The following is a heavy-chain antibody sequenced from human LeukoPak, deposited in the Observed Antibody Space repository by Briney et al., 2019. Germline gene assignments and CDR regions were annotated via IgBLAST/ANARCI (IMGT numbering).Heavy chain of an antibody. J-gene: IGHJ6*03. CDR2: IIPIFGTA. Sequence: ASVKVSCKASGGTFSSYAISWVRQAPGQGLEWMGGIIPIFGTANYAQKFQGRVTITTGESTSTAYMELSSLRSEDTAVYYCARGYGDYESYYYYYYYMDVWGKGTTVTVSS. D-gene: IGHD4-17*01. CDR1: GGTFSSYA. CDR3: ARGYGDYESYYYYYYYMDV. V-gene: IGHV1-69*05.